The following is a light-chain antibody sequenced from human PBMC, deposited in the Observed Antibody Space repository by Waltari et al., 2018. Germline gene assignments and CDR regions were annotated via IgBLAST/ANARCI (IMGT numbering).Light chain of an antibody. V-gene: IGKV3-11*01. CDR2: DAS. J-gene: IGKJ4*01. CDR3: QQRRNWPLT. Sequence: EIVLTQSPAVLSFSPGERATLSCRASQSVGTYLASYQQRPGQSPRLLIYDASYRATGIPARFSGSGSETDFTLTIRRLQPEDFAVYYCQQRRNWPLTFGGGTRVQI. CDR1: QSVGTY.